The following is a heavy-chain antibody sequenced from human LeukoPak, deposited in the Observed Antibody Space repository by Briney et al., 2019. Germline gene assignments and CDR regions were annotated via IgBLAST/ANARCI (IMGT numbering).Heavy chain of an antibody. J-gene: IGHJ4*02. CDR3: ARDTLGEGEDANYAVYYFDY. Sequence: GGSLRLSCAASGFTFSSYEMNWVRQAPGKGLEWVSYISSSGSTIYYADSVKGRFTISRDNGKNSLDLQMNSLRADDMAVYYCARDTLGEGEDANYAVYYFDYWGQGTVVTVSS. CDR1: GFTFSSYE. CDR2: ISSSGSTI. D-gene: IGHD4/OR15-4a*01. V-gene: IGHV3-48*03.